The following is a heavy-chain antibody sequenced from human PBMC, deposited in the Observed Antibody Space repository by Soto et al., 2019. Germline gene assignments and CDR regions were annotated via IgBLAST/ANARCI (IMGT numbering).Heavy chain of an antibody. V-gene: IGHV4-4*02. CDR1: GASIITDNW. Sequence: SETLSLTCALSGASIITDNWWSWVRQPPGKEMEWIGEIYHSGNTNFNPSVKSRVTVSVDTSKNQFSLTVSSVTAADTAIYYCARASASSKLRGVVINWGQGTLVTVSS. D-gene: IGHD3-10*01. CDR2: IYHSGNT. CDR3: ARASASSKLRGVVIN. J-gene: IGHJ4*02.